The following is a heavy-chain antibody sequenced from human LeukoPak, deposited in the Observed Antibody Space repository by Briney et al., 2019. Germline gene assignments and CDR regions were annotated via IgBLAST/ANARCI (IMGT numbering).Heavy chain of an antibody. Sequence: TGGSLRLSCAASGFTFSSSAMSWVRQVLGKGLEWVSGISASGGSTSYADSVRGRFTISRDNSKNTLYVQMNSLRDEDTAVYYCAKDQRRESPHYLDSWGQGTLVTVSS. J-gene: IGHJ4*02. V-gene: IGHV3-23*01. CDR1: GFTFSSSA. CDR2: ISASGGST. CDR3: AKDQRRESPHYLDS.